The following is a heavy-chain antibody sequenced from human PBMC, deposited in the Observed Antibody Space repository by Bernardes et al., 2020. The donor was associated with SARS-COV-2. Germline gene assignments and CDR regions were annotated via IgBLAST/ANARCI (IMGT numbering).Heavy chain of an antibody. CDR2: ISSSGSTI. Sequence: GGTLRPSCAASGFTFSSYEMNWVRQAPGKGLEWVSYISSSGSTIYYADSVKGRFTISRDNAKNSLYLQMNSLRAEDTAVYYCARAAYYDFWSGYYTYYYYYGMDVWGQGTTVTVSS. CDR3: ARAAYYDFWSGYYTYYYYYGMDV. D-gene: IGHD3-3*01. J-gene: IGHJ6*02. CDR1: GFTFSSYE. V-gene: IGHV3-48*03.